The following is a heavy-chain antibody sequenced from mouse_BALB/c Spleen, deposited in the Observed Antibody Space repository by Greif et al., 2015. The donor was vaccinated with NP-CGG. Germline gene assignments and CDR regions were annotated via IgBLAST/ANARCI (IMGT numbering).Heavy chain of an antibody. CDR3: ARREGTGTFAY. CDR2: INPSTGYT. D-gene: IGHD4-1*01. CDR1: GYTFTSYW. V-gene: IGHV1-7*01. Sequence: QVHVKQSGAELAKPGASVKMSCKASGYTFTSYWMHWVKQRPGQGLEWIGYINPSTGYTEYNQKFKDKATLTADKSSSTAYMQLSSLTSEDSAVYYCARREGTGTFAYWGQGTLVTVSA. J-gene: IGHJ3*01.